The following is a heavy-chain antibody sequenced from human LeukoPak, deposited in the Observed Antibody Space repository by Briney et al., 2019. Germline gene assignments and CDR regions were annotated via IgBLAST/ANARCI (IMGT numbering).Heavy chain of an antibody. CDR3: ATQYCSSTSCYPH. Sequence: SSETLSLTCTVSGGSISSYYWSWIRQPPGKGLEWIGYIYYSGSTNYNPSLKSRVTISVDTSKNQFSLKLSSVTAADTAVYYCATQYCSSTSCYPHWGQGTLVTVSS. V-gene: IGHV4-59*08. J-gene: IGHJ1*01. CDR2: IYYSGST. D-gene: IGHD2-2*01. CDR1: GGSISSYY.